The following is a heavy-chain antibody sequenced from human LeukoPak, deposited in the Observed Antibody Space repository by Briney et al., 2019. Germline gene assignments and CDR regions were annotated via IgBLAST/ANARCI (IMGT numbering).Heavy chain of an antibody. CDR1: GFTFGDYA. CDR2: IRSKAYGGTT. CDR3: TRATDYYGSGSYFDY. V-gene: IGHV3-49*04. J-gene: IGHJ4*02. D-gene: IGHD3-10*01. Sequence: GGSLRLSCTASGFTFGDYAMSWVRQAPGKGLEWVGFIRSKAYGGTTEYAASVKGRFTISRDDSKSIAYLQMNSLKTEDTAVYYCTRATDYYGSGSYFDYWGQGTLVTVSS.